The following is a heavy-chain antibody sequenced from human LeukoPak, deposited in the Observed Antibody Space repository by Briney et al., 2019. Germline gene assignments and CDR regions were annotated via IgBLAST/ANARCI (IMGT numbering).Heavy chain of an antibody. Sequence: AGGSLRLSCAASGFTVSNNYMSWVRQAPGEGLECVSVIYSGGSTYYADSVKGRFTISRDTSKNTLYLQMNSLRAEDTAVYYCARDFRGVIDWGQGTLVTVSS. CDR1: GFTVSNNY. D-gene: IGHD3-10*01. CDR2: IYSGGST. V-gene: IGHV3-53*01. CDR3: ARDFRGVID. J-gene: IGHJ4*02.